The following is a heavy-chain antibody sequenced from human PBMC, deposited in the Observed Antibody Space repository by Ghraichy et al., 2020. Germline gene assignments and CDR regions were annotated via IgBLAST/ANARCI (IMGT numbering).Heavy chain of an antibody. J-gene: IGHJ4*02. D-gene: IGHD4-17*01. V-gene: IGHV3-23*01. CDR2: ISGSGDNT. CDR3: AKRRGYGEIDC. Sequence: GSLNISCAASEFTFSNYAMSWVRQAPGKGLEWVSGISGSGDNTYYADSVKGRFTISRDNSKSTLFMQMNSLRAEDSAVYYCAKRRGYGEIDCWGRGTLVSVSS. CDR1: EFTFSNYA.